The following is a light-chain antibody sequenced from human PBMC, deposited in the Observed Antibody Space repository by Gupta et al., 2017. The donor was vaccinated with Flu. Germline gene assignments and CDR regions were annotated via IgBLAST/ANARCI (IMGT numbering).Light chain of an antibody. CDR1: QRISSGY. CDR2: NAS. V-gene: IGKV3-20*01. J-gene: IGKJ3*01. Sequence: EIVLTQSPGTLSLSPGESATLSCRASQRISSGYLAWYQQRPGQAPSLLIYNASSRAAGIPDRISGSDSGTDFSLTISRLEPEDFGLYYCQQYDSSPQTFGHWTRVDIK. CDR3: QQYDSSPQT.